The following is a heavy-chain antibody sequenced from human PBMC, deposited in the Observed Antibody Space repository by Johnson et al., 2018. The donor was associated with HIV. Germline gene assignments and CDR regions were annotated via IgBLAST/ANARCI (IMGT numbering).Heavy chain of an antibody. V-gene: IGHV3-30*14. J-gene: IGHJ3*02. CDR2: ISYDGSNK. CDR1: GFTFSSYW. Sequence: QVQLVESGGGLVQPGGSLRLSCAASGFTFSSYWMSWVRQAPGKGLEWVAVISYDGSNKYYADSVKGRFTISRDKSKNTVYLQMNSLRAEDTAVYYCARDGPHQRDGFDIWGQGTMVTVSS. CDR3: ARDGPHQRDGFDI.